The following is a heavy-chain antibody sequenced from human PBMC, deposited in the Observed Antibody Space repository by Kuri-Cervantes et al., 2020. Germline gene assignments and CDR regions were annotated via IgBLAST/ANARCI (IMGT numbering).Heavy chain of an antibody. CDR2: IYSGGST. CDR3: VHLWDWFDP. Sequence: ETLSLTCAASGFTVSSNYMSWVRQAPGKGLEWVSVIYSGGSTYYADSVKGRFTISRDNSKNTLYLQMNSLRDEDTAVYYCVHLWDWFDPWGQGTLVTVSS. V-gene: IGHV3-66*01. CDR1: GFTVSSNY. J-gene: IGHJ5*02. D-gene: IGHD3-10*01.